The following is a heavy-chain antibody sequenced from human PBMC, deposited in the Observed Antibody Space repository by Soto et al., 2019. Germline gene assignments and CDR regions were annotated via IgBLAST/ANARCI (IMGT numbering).Heavy chain of an antibody. V-gene: IGHV3-30*18. CDR1: GFTFSSYG. CDR3: AKDYDYVWGSYRFLWPGA. CDR2: ISYDGSNK. Sequence: PGGSLRLSCAASGFTFSSYGMHWVRQAPGKGLEWVAVISYDGSNKYYADSVKGRFTISRDNSKNTLYLQMNSLRAEDTAVYYCAKDYDYVWGSYRFLWPGAWGQGTLVTVSS. J-gene: IGHJ5*02. D-gene: IGHD3-16*02.